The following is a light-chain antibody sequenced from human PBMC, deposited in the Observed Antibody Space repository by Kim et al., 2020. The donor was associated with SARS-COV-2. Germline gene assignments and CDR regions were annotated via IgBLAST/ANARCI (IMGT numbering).Light chain of an antibody. Sequence: EIVLTQSPATLSLSPGERATLSCRASQSVSSYLAWYQQKPGQAPRLLIYDASNRATGIPARFSGSGSGTDFTLTISSPEPEDFAVYYCQQRSNWRLTFGGGTKVDIK. CDR3: QQRSNWRLT. J-gene: IGKJ4*01. CDR1: QSVSSY. CDR2: DAS. V-gene: IGKV3-11*01.